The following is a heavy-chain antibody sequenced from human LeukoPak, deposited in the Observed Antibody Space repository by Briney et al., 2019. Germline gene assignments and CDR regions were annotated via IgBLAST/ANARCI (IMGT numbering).Heavy chain of an antibody. V-gene: IGHV3-74*01. Sequence: GGSLRLSCAASGFSFSSYWMHWVRQAPGEGLVWVSRVSSDERTTSYADSVKGRFTVSRDNSKNTVYLQMNSLRVDDSAVYYCAKRKNSPGYSSLDQWGQGTLVTVSS. J-gene: IGHJ4*02. D-gene: IGHD2-15*01. CDR3: AKRKNSPGYSSLDQ. CDR2: VSSDERTT. CDR1: GFSFSSYW.